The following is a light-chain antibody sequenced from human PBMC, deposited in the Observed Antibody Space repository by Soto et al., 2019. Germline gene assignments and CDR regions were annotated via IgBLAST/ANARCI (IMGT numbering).Light chain of an antibody. V-gene: IGKV1-6*01. CDR2: TTS. CDR1: QGIRED. Sequence: AIQMTQSPSSLSASVGDRVTITCRASQGIREDVGWFQQKPGKAPKLLIYTTSSLQSGVPSRFSGSGSGTEFTLTISSLQPEDFGTYYCLQDYNYPWTFGQGTKLEIK. J-gene: IGKJ1*01. CDR3: LQDYNYPWT.